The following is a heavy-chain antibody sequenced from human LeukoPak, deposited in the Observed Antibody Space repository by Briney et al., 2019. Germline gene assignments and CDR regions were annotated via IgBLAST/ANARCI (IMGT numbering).Heavy chain of an antibody. J-gene: IGHJ4*02. CDR3: AKGDYGDYRPPPDY. CDR1: GFTFSTYD. D-gene: IGHD4-17*01. Sequence: PGGSLRLSCAASGFTFSTYDMSWVPHAPGKGLEWVSGISAGGGCTYYADSVKGRFTISRDNSNNTLYLQMHSLRDGDTAVDYCAKGDYGDYRPPPDYWGQGTLVPVSS. V-gene: IGHV3-23*01. CDR2: ISAGGGCT.